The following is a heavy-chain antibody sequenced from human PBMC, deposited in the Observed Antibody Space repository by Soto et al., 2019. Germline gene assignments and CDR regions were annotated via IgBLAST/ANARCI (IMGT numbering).Heavy chain of an antibody. CDR3: AKDFYYYDSSERGACFDY. CDR2: ITYDGSNK. V-gene: IGHV3-30*18. Sequence: QVQLVKSGGGVVHPGRSLRLSCAASGFTFTSYGMHWVRQAPGKGLEWVAVITYDGSNKYYADSVKGRFTISRDNSKNTLYLQMNSLRAEDTAVYYCAKDFYYYDSSERGACFDYWCQGTLVTVSS. D-gene: IGHD3-22*01. J-gene: IGHJ4*01. CDR1: GFTFTSYG.